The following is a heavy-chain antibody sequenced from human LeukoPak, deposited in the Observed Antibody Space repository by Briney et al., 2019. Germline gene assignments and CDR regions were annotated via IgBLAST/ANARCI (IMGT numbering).Heavy chain of an antibody. Sequence: ASVKVSCKASGYTFTGYYLHWVRQAPGQGLEWMGWINPNSGGTNYAQKFQGRVTMTRDTSISTAYMELSRLRSDDTAVYYCARAGSSGWYPLEGWGQGTLVTVSS. D-gene: IGHD6-19*01. CDR2: INPNSGGT. J-gene: IGHJ4*02. V-gene: IGHV1-2*02. CDR3: ARAGSSGWYPLEG. CDR1: GYTFTGYY.